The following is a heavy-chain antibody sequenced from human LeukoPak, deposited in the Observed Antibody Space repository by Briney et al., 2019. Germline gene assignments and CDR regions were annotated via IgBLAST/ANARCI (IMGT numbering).Heavy chain of an antibody. D-gene: IGHD3-9*01. CDR3: AKDYYDILTGYYYYYYGMDV. J-gene: IGHJ6*02. CDR1: GFTFNSFA. V-gene: IGHV3-23*01. Sequence: GGSLRLSCAASGFTFNSFAMNWVRQAPGKGLEWVSTVSGSGGTTYYADSVKGRFTISRDNSKNTLYLQMNSLRAEDTAVYYCAKDYYDILTGYYYYYYGMDVWGQGTTVTVSS. CDR2: VSGSGGTT.